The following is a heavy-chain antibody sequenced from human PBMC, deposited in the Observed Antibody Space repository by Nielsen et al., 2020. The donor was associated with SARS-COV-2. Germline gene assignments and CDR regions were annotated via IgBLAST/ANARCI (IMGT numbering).Heavy chain of an antibody. CDR3: ASSSGSYLGCAFDI. J-gene: IGHJ3*02. Sequence: SETLSLTCNVSGGSISSGGYYGSWIRQHPGKGLEWIGNIYYSGSTYYNPSLKSRVTISGDTSKNQFSLKLSSVTAADTAVYYCASSSGSYLGCAFDIWGQGTMVTVSS. V-gene: IGHV4-31*03. CDR2: IYYSGST. CDR1: GGSISSGGYY. D-gene: IGHD1-26*01.